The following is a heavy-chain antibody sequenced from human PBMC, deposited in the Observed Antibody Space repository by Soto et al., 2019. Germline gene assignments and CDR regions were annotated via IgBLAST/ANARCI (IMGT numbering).Heavy chain of an antibody. CDR2: INPSTGGP. J-gene: IGHJ4*02. V-gene: IGHV1-2*02. CDR3: AKDGPSRPGASPAWSGEFFS. Sequence: ASVKVSCKAPGYIFTAHYIHWVRQAPGQGVQWMGWINPSTGGPNYAEDFEGRVTMTSDTSTSTAYMELSGLTSDDTAVYYCAKDGPSRPGASPAWSGEFFSWGQGTQVTVSS. CDR1: GYIFTAHY. D-gene: IGHD3-10*01.